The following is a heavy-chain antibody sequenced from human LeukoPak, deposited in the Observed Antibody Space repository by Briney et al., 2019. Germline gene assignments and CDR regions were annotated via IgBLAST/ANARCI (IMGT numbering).Heavy chain of an antibody. V-gene: IGHV3-23*01. CDR1: GFTFSIYA. J-gene: IGHJ4*02. CDR3: AKVPPPGYSSGWYVAGDY. CDR2: ISGSGGST. Sequence: GGSLRLSCAASGFTFSIYAMRWVRQAPGKGLEWVSAISGSGGSTYYADSVKGRFTISRDNSKNTLYLQMNSLRAEDTAVYYCAKVPPPGYSSGWYVAGDYWGQGTLVTVSS. D-gene: IGHD6-19*01.